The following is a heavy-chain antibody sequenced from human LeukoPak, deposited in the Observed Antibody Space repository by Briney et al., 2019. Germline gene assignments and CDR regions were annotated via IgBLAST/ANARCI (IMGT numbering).Heavy chain of an antibody. V-gene: IGHV3-23*01. CDR2: ISDSGGST. J-gene: IGHJ5*02. Sequence: GGSLRLSCVASGFTFSNYAMSWVRPAPGKGLEWVSAISDSGGSTHYADSVKGRFTISRDNSKNTLYLQMNSLRAEDTAVYYCAREPLGYSYGLGSWGQGTLVTVSS. D-gene: IGHD5-18*01. CDR3: AREPLGYSYGLGS. CDR1: GFTFSNYA.